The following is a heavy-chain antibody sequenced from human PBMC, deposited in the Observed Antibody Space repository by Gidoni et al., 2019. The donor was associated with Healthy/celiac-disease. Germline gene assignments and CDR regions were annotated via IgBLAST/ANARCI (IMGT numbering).Heavy chain of an antibody. CDR2: INPSGGST. CDR1: GYTFTSYY. Sequence: QVQLVQSGAEVKKPGASVKVSCKASGYTFTSYYMHWVRQAPGQGLEWMGIINPSGGSTSYAQKFQGRVTMTRDTSTSTVYMELSSLRSEDTAVYYCAIPNYYDSSGYLSTDYYYYGMDVWGQGTTVTVSS. CDR3: AIPNYYDSSGYLSTDYYYYGMDV. V-gene: IGHV1-46*01. D-gene: IGHD3-22*01. J-gene: IGHJ6*02.